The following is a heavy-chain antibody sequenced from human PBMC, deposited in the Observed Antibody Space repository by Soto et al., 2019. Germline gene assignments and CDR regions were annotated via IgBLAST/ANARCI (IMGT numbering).Heavy chain of an antibody. CDR2: ISSSSSYI. D-gene: IGHD3-3*01. J-gene: IGHJ6*02. CDR1: GFTFSSYS. V-gene: IGHV3-21*01. Sequence: GGSLRLSCAASGFTFSSYSMNWVRQAPGKGLEWVSSISSSSSYIYYADSVKGRFTISRDNSKNTLYLQMNSLRAEDTAVYYCATPLPADFWSGYSPGYYGMDVWGQGTTVTVS. CDR3: ATPLPADFWSGYSPGYYGMDV.